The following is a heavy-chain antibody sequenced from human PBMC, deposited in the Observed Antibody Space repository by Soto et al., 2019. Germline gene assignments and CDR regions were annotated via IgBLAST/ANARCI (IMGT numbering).Heavy chain of an antibody. J-gene: IGHJ5*02. V-gene: IGHV4-34*01. CDR3: ARYSGFTRRYNWFDP. CDR1: GGSFSGYY. CDR2: INHSGST. D-gene: IGHD5-12*01. Sequence: TSETLSLTCAVYGGSFSGYYWSWIRQPPGKGLEWIGEINHSGSTNYNPSLKSRVTISVDTSKNQFSLKLSSVTAADTAVYYCARYSGFTRRYNWFDPWGQGALVTVSS.